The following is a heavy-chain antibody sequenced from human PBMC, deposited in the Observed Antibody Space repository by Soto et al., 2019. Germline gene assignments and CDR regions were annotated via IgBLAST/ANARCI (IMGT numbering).Heavy chain of an antibody. J-gene: IGHJ4*02. Sequence: SGGSLRLSCAASGFTFSSYAMHWVRQAPGKGLEWVAVISYDGSNKYYADSVKGRFTISRDNSKNTLYLQMNSLRAEDTAVYYCARDRGAMVRGPSVWGQGTLVTVSS. CDR1: GFTFSSYA. V-gene: IGHV3-30-3*01. CDR2: ISYDGSNK. CDR3: ARDRGAMVRGPSV. D-gene: IGHD3-10*01.